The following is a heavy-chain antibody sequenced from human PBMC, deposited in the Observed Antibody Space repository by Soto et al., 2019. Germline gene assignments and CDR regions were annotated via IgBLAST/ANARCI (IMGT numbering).Heavy chain of an antibody. D-gene: IGHD6-19*01. CDR3: ARHRSGWRPLFDS. V-gene: IGHV3-7*01. Sequence: GGSLRLSCIASEFTFSNHWMTLVRQAPGKGLEWVANIKQDGTEKYYVDSVKCRFTVSRDNAKNSLDLQMNSLGGEDTAVYYCARHRSGWRPLFDSWGQGTLVTVSS. J-gene: IGHJ4*02. CDR2: IKQDGTEK. CDR1: EFTFSNHW.